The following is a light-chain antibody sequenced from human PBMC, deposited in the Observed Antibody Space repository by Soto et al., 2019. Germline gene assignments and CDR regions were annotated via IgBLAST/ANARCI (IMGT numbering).Light chain of an antibody. CDR3: QKYSSASFT. Sequence: DIQMTQSPSSLSASVGDRVTITCRASQGITNFLAWYQQKPGTVPKLLIYAASTLQSGVPSRFSGSGFGTDFILNISSLQPEDVATYYCQKYSSASFTFGPGTKVDIK. J-gene: IGKJ3*01. CDR1: QGITNF. V-gene: IGKV1-27*01. CDR2: AAS.